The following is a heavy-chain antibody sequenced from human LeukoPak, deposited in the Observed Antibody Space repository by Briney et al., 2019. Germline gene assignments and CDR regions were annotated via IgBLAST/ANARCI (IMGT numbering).Heavy chain of an antibody. CDR3: ARHVWLQPFDY. Sequence: SETLSLTCSVSVGSMNSYYWSCIRQSPGKGLEWIGYIYYSGSTNYNPSLKSRVTISVDTSKNQFSLKLSSVTAADTAVYYCARHVWLQPFDYCGQGTLVTVSS. CDR1: VGSMNSYY. CDR2: IYYSGST. V-gene: IGHV4-59*08. J-gene: IGHJ4*02. D-gene: IGHD3-9*01.